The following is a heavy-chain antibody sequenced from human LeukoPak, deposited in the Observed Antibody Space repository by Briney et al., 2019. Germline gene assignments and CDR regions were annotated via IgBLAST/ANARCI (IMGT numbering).Heavy chain of an antibody. CDR1: GFTFSSYA. Sequence: GGSLRLSCAASGFTFSSYAMHWVRQAPGKGLEWVAVISYDGSNKYYADSVKGRFTISRGNSKNTLYLQMNSLRAEDTAVYYCARDPHWFDPWGQGTLVTVSS. V-gene: IGHV3-30*04. CDR2: ISYDGSNK. CDR3: ARDPHWFDP. J-gene: IGHJ5*02.